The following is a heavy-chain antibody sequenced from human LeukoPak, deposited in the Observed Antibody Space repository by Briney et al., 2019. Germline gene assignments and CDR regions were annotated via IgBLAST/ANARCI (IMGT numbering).Heavy chain of an antibody. J-gene: IGHJ4*02. CDR3: AKDRRYSSSVDS. D-gene: IGHD6-6*01. Sequence: GGSLRLSCAASGSTFSSYAMSWVRQAPGKGLEWVSAISGSGVSTYYADSVKGRFTISRDNSKNTLYLQMNSLRAEDTALYYCAKDRRYSSSVDSWGQGTLVTVSS. CDR2: ISGSGVST. V-gene: IGHV3-23*01. CDR1: GSTFSSYA.